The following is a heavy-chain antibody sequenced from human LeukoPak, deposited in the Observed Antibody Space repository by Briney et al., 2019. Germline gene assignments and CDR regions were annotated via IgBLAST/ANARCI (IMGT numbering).Heavy chain of an antibody. CDR3: ARAHGSGGDYFDY. V-gene: IGHV4-31*03. CDR1: GGSISSGAYF. CDR2: IYYIWTT. D-gene: IGHD5-12*01. J-gene: IGHJ4*02. Sequence: SETLSLTCTVSGGSISSGAYFWSWIRQHPGKGLAWIGFIYYIWTTYYNPSLKSRLPLSKDTSKNHFSLTLSSVTAADTAVYYCARAHGSGGDYFDYWGQGTLVTVSS.